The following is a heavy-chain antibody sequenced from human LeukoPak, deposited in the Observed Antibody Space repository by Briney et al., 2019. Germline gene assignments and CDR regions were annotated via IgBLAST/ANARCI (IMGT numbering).Heavy chain of an antibody. CDR2: INHSGST. CDR1: GGSFSDYY. D-gene: IGHD1/OR15-1a*01. V-gene: IGHV4-34*01. Sequence: SETLSLTCAVYGGSFSDYYWSWIRQPPGKGLEWIGEINHSGSTNYNPSLKSRVTISVDTSKNQFFLKLNSVTAAYTAVYYCARGVYNWNIDVFDFWGQGTMVTVSS. CDR3: ARGVYNWNIDVFDF. J-gene: IGHJ3*01.